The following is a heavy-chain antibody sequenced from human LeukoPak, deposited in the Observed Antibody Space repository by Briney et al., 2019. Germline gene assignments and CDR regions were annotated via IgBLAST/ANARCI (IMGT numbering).Heavy chain of an antibody. CDR1: GGSFSGYC. V-gene: IGHV3-11*04. CDR2: IRYSSSAM. CDR3: AREAVSGSYSPY. J-gene: IGHJ4*02. D-gene: IGHD3-10*01. Sequence: LSLTCAVYGGSFSGYCWSWIRQPPGKGLEWISYIRYSSSAMYYADSVKGRFTISRDDAKNSVYLQMNSLRADDTAVYYCAREAVSGSYSPYWGQGTQVTVSS.